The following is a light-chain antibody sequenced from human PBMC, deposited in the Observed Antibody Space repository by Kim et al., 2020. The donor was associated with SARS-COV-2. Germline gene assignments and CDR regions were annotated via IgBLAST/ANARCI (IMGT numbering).Light chain of an antibody. J-gene: IGKJ2*01. Sequence: SLSPGERATLSCRASQSVSSHLAWYQQKPGQAPRLLIYDASNRATGIPAKFSGSGSGTDFTLTISSLEPEDFAVYYCQQRSNWPPTFGQGTKLEI. CDR3: QQRSNWPPT. V-gene: IGKV3-11*01. CDR2: DAS. CDR1: QSVSSH.